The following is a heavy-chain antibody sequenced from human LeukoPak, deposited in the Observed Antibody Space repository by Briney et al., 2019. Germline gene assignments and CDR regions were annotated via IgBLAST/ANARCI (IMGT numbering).Heavy chain of an antibody. J-gene: IGHJ4*02. CDR1: GFTFSSYE. D-gene: IGHD3-22*01. Sequence: RGSLRLSCAASGFTFSSYEMNWVRQAPGKGLEWVSSISSSSSYIYYADSVKGRFTISRDNAKNSLYLQMNSLRAEDTAVYYCAREGISENYYDSSGFDYWGQGTLVTVSS. CDR2: ISSSSSYI. CDR3: AREGISENYYDSSGFDY. V-gene: IGHV3-21*01.